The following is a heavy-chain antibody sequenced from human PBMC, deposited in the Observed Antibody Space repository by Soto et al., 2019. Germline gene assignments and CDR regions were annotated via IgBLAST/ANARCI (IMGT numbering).Heavy chain of an antibody. D-gene: IGHD2-15*01. J-gene: IGHJ6*03. CDR3: ARDLGYCSGGSCYRTHYMDV. CDR1: GYTFTSYA. Sequence: GASVKVSCKASGYTFTSYAMHWVRQAPGQRLEWMGWIDAGNGNTKYSQKFQGRVTITRDTSASTAYMELSSLRSEDTAVYYCARDLGYCSGGSCYRTHYMDVWGKGTTVTVSS. V-gene: IGHV1-3*01. CDR2: IDAGNGNT.